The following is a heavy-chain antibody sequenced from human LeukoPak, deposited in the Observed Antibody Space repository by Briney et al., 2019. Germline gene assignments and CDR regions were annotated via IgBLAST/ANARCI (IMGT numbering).Heavy chain of an antibody. Sequence: SETLSLTCAVYGGSFSGYYWSWIRQPAGKGLEWIGRIYTSGSTNYNPSLKSRVTISVDTSKNQFSLKLSSVTAADTAVYYCARVDIVATMFSKDLDYWGQGTLVTVSS. D-gene: IGHD5-12*01. CDR2: IYTSGST. CDR1: GGSFSGYY. CDR3: ARVDIVATMFSKDLDY. J-gene: IGHJ4*02. V-gene: IGHV4-59*10.